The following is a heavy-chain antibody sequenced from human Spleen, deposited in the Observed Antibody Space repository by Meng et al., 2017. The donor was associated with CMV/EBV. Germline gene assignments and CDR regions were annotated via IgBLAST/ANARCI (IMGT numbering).Heavy chain of an antibody. CDR3: ANRRDYGDYYYYGMDV. CDR1: GLTFSNYA. D-gene: IGHD4-17*01. CDR2: IRYDGSNK. V-gene: IGHV3-30*02. J-gene: IGHJ6*02. Sequence: GESLKISCAASGLTFSNYAMHWVRQAPGKGLEWVAFIRYDGSNKYYADSVKGRFTISRDSPKKTLYLQMNSLRGEDTAVYYCANRRDYGDYYYYGMDVWGQGTTVTVSS.